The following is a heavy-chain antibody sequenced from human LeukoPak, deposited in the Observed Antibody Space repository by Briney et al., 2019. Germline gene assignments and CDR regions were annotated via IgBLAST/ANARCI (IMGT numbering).Heavy chain of an antibody. CDR1: GGSISSGSYY. CDR3: ARGVTGYYLFDY. V-gene: IGHV4-61*02. Sequence: SETLSLTCTVSGGSISSGSYYWSWIRQPAGKGLEWIGRIYTSGSTNYNPSLKSQVTISVDTSKNQFSLKLSSVTAADTAVYYCARGVTGYYLFDYWGQGTLVTVSS. J-gene: IGHJ4*02. D-gene: IGHD3-9*01. CDR2: IYTSGST.